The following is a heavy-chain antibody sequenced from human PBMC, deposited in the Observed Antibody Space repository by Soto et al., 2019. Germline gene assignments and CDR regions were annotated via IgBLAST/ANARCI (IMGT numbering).Heavy chain of an antibody. CDR3: AHRGFVIGDFDY. V-gene: IGHV2-5*02. J-gene: IGHJ4*02. D-gene: IGHD3-10*01. CDR2: IYWDDDK. CDR1: GFSLSTKGVS. Sequence: QITLKESGPTLVKPTQTLTLTCTFSGFSLSTKGVSVGWIRQPPGKALEWLALIYWDDDKRYIPSLKSRLTITKDTSKNQVVLTLTNMDPVDTATYYCAHRGFVIGDFDYWGQGTLVTVSS.